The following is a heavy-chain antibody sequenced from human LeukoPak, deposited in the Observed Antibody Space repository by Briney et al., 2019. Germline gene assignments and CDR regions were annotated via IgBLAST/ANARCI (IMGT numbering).Heavy chain of an antibody. CDR3: TRDLPVPSLVRGIIIYGLIDY. V-gene: IGHV3-21*06. CDR2: ISPDGETT. J-gene: IGHJ4*02. D-gene: IGHD3-10*01. Sequence: GGPLRLSCEASGFTFSSISMNWVRQAPGKGLEWVSSISPDGETTYHADSVKGRFTTSRDNAKSSLYLQMNSLRAEDTALYYCTRDLPVPSLVRGIIIYGLIDYWGQGTLVTVSP. CDR1: GFTFSSIS.